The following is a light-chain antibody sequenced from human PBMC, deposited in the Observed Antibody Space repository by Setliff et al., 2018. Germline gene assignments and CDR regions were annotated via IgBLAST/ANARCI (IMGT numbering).Light chain of an antibody. Sequence: VLTQPPSVSWAPGQGITISCTGTSSNIGAGYDVHWYQQLPGAAPKLLIFGTNNRPSGVPDQFSGSKSGTSASLAITGLQAADEADYYCQSYDTSLNDYVFGTGTKGTV. CDR2: GTN. J-gene: IGLJ1*01. V-gene: IGLV1-40*01. CDR1: SSNIGAGYD. CDR3: QSYDTSLNDYV.